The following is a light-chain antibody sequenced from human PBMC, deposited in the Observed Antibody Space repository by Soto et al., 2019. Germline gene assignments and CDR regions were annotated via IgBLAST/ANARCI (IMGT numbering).Light chain of an antibody. CDR1: QSVSSY. V-gene: IGKV3-11*01. J-gene: IGKJ3*01. Sequence: EIVLTQSPATLSLSPGERATLSCRASQSVSSYLAWYQQRPGQAPRLLIYDASNRTTGIPARFSGSGSGTDFTLIISSLEPEDCAFYYCQQRSDGFTFGPGTKVDI. CDR3: QQRSDGFT. CDR2: DAS.